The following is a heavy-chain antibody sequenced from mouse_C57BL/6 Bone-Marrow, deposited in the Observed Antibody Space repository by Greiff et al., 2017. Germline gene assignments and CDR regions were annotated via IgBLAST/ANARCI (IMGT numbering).Heavy chain of an antibody. CDR1: GYTFTSYW. CDR3: ARSLYLRSPMDY. Sequence: VQLQQSGAELAKPGASVKLSCKASGYTFTSYWMHWVKQRPGQGLEWIGYINPSIGYTNYNQKFKGKSTLTVDKSSSTAYMQLSSLTSEDSAVYYCARSLYLRSPMDYWGQGTSVTVSS. V-gene: IGHV1-7*01. CDR2: INPSIGYT. D-gene: IGHD1-1*01. J-gene: IGHJ4*01.